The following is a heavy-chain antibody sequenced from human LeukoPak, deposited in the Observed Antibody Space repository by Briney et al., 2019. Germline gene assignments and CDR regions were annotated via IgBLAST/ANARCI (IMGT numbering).Heavy chain of an antibody. D-gene: IGHD1-26*01. CDR3: ATEGGSNPDDAFDI. Sequence: GESLKISCKGSGYSFTNYWVGWVRQMPGKGLEWVGNIYPGDSDTRYSPSFQGQVTISADKSISTAYLQWNSLKASDTAMYYCATEGGSNPDDAFDIWGQGTMVTVSS. V-gene: IGHV5-51*01. J-gene: IGHJ3*02. CDR2: IYPGDSDT. CDR1: GYSFTNYW.